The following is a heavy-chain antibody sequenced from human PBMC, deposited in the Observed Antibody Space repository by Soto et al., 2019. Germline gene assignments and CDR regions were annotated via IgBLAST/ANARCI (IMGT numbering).Heavy chain of an antibody. CDR1: GFNFDNYG. V-gene: IGHV3-23*01. Sequence: GGSLRHSCQASGFNFDNYGMHWLRQDPGKGLEWVAVISGGARTYYADSVKGRFTLSRDNSENTLYLQMTSLAVDDTAVYYCVKVKIGIGYCNGETCYSYLDHRSQGILVIGSS. D-gene: IGHD2-15*01. J-gene: IGHJ4*02. CDR2: ISGGART. CDR3: VKVKIGIGYCNGETCYSYLDH.